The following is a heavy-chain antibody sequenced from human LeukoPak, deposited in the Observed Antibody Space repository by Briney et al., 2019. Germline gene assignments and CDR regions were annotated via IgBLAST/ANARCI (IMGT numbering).Heavy chain of an antibody. CDR1: GGTFSSYA. Sequence: ASVKVSCKASGGTFSSYAISWVRQAPGQGLEWMGRIIPIFGTANYAQKFQGRVTITTDESTSTAYMELSSLRSEDTAVHYCAGEKRDYGDYSPFDYWGQGTLVTVSS. V-gene: IGHV1-69*05. CDR2: IIPIFGTA. D-gene: IGHD4-17*01. CDR3: AGEKRDYGDYSPFDY. J-gene: IGHJ4*02.